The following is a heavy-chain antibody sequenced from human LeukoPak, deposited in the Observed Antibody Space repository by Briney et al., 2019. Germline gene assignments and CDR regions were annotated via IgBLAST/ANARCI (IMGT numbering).Heavy chain of an antibody. D-gene: IGHD3-10*01. CDR1: GGTFSSYA. CDR3: ARGQPNSRGDRVAFDI. Sequence: ASVKVSCKASGGTFSSYAISWVRQAPGQGLEWMGRIIPILGIANYAQKFQGRATITADKSTSTAYMELSSLRSEDTAVYYCARGQPNSRGDRVAFDIWGQGTMVTVSS. J-gene: IGHJ3*02. CDR2: IIPILGIA. V-gene: IGHV1-69*04.